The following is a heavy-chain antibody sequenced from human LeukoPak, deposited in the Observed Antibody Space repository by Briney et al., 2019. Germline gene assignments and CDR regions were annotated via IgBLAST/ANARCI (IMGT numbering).Heavy chain of an antibody. V-gene: IGHV3-30*04. CDR2: ISYDGSNK. CDR3: ARDAVLRYFDWLLSGWFDP. Sequence: GGSLRLSCAASGFTFSSCAMHWVRQAPGKGLEWVAVISYDGSNKYYADSVKGRFTISRDNSKNTLYLQMNSLRAEDTAVYYCARDAVLRYFDWLLSGWFDPWGQGTLVTVSS. CDR1: GFTFSSCA. J-gene: IGHJ5*02. D-gene: IGHD3-9*01.